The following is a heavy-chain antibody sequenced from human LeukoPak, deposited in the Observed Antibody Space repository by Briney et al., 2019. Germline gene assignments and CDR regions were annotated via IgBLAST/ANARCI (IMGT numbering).Heavy chain of an antibody. D-gene: IGHD6-19*01. Sequence: PSQTLSLTCTVSGGSISSGGYYWSWIRQPPGKGLEWIGYIYHSGSTYYNPSLKSRVTISVDRSKNQFSLKLSSVTAADTAVYYCARDGRIAVAGTPLVPTGYFQHWGQGTLVTVSS. CDR1: GGSISSGGYY. CDR3: ARDGRIAVAGTPLVPTGYFQH. J-gene: IGHJ1*01. CDR2: IYHSGST. V-gene: IGHV4-30-2*01.